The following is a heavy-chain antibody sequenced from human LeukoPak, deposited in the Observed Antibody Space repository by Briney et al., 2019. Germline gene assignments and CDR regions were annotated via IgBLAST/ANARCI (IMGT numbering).Heavy chain of an antibody. CDR2: IYSGGTT. CDR3: ARDQYSYAHAAH. Sequence: GGSLGLSCAASGFTVSSNYMSWVRQAPGKGLEWVSVIYSGGTTYYTDSVKGRFTISRDNSKNTLHLQMNSLRAEDTAVYYCARDQYSYAHAAHWGQGTLVTVSS. D-gene: IGHD5-18*01. J-gene: IGHJ4*02. CDR1: GFTVSSNY. V-gene: IGHV3-66*01.